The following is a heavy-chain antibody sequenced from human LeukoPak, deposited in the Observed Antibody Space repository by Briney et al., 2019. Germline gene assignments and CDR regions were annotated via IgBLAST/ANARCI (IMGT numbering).Heavy chain of an antibody. D-gene: IGHD6-13*01. CDR3: ARDKLGDAFDI. Sequence: PGGPLRLSCAASGFPFSSYSMNWVRQAPGKGLEWVSSISSSSSYIYYADSVKGRFTISRDNAKNSLYLQMNSLRAEDTAVYYCARDKLGDAFDIWGQGTMVTVSS. V-gene: IGHV3-21*01. CDR2: ISSSSSYI. J-gene: IGHJ3*02. CDR1: GFPFSSYS.